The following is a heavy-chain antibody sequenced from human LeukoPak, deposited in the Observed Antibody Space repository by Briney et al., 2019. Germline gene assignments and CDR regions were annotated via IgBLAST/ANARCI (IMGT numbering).Heavy chain of an antibody. CDR1: GGSFSDYY. Sequence: SETLSLTCAVYGGSFSDYYWTWIRQPPGKGLEWIGEINHSGRTNYNPSLKSRVISVDTSKIQFSLKLISLTTADTAVYYCTRAAGYSDSWGQGTLVTVSS. CDR3: TRAAGYSDS. V-gene: IGHV4-34*01. CDR2: INHSGRT. D-gene: IGHD5-12*01. J-gene: IGHJ4*02.